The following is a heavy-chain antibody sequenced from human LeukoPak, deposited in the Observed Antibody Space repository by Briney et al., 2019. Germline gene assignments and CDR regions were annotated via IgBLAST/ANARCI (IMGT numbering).Heavy chain of an antibody. V-gene: IGHV3-23*01. CDR3: ARQEDHDYGDYYFDY. CDR1: GFTFSSYG. J-gene: IGHJ4*02. D-gene: IGHD4-17*01. Sequence: GGTLRLSCAASGFTFSSYGMSWVRQAPGKGLEWVSAISGSGGSTYYADSVKGRFTISRDNSKNTLYLQMNSLRAEDTAVYYCARQEDHDYGDYYFDYWGQGILVTVSS. CDR2: ISGSGGST.